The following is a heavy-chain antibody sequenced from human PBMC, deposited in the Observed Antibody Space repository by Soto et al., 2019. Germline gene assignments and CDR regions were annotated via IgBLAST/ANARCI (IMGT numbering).Heavy chain of an antibody. CDR2: MSYDETKK. CDR3: AKDRRDGDFMHILVVDF. V-gene: IGHV3-30*18. Sequence: PGGSLRLSCATSGFRLSSYAMHWVRQAPGKGLEWVALMSYDETKKYYADSVKGRFTISRDTSKNTLFLQMNNLRVEDTAVYYCAKDRRDGDFMHILVVDFWGQGALVTVSS. J-gene: IGHJ4*02. D-gene: IGHD2-15*01. CDR1: GFRLSSYA.